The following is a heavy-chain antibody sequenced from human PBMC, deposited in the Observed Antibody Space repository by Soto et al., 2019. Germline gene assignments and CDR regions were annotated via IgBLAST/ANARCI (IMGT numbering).Heavy chain of an antibody. D-gene: IGHD3-22*01. CDR3: ARGRYYYDSSGYYQY. CDR1: GGSISSYY. J-gene: IGHJ4*02. V-gene: IGHV4-59*01. CDR2: IYYSGST. Sequence: QVQLQESGPGLVKPSETLSLTCTVSGGSISSYYWSWIRQPPGKGLEWIGYIYYSGSTHYNPSLKSRVTISVDTSKNQFSLKLSSVTAADTALYYCARGRYYYDSSGYYQYWGQGTLVTVSS.